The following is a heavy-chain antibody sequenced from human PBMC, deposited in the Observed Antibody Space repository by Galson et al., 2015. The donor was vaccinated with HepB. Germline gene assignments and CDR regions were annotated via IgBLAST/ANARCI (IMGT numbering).Heavy chain of an antibody. Sequence: SVKVSCKASGYTFTSYYMHWVRQAPGQGLEWMGIINPSGGSTSYAQKFQGRVTMTRDTSTSTVYMELSSLRSEDTAVYYCAREVTPHYDSSGEPFDPWGQGTLVTVSS. CDR2: INPSGGST. V-gene: IGHV1-46*01. D-gene: IGHD3-22*01. CDR3: AREVTPHYDSSGEPFDP. J-gene: IGHJ5*02. CDR1: GYTFTSYY.